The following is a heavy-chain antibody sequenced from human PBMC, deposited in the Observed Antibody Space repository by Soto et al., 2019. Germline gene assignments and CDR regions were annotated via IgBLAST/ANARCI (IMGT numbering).Heavy chain of an antibody. Sequence: TGGSLRLSCAASGFTFSSYWMSWVRQAPGKGLEWVANIKQDGSEKYYVDSVKGRFTISRDNAKNSLYLQMNSLRAEDTAVYYCARDYRIAAAGRDIDWFDPWGQGTLVTVSS. CDR1: GFTFSSYW. CDR2: IKQDGSEK. D-gene: IGHD6-13*01. CDR3: ARDYRIAAAGRDIDWFDP. V-gene: IGHV3-7*01. J-gene: IGHJ5*02.